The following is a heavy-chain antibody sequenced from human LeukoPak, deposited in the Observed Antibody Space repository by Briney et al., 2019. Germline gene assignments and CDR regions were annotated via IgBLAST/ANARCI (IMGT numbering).Heavy chain of an antibody. Sequence: SETLSLTCTVSGGSISTYYWSWIRQPPGKGLEWIGRIYTSGSTNFNPSLKSRVTMSIDTSENQFSLKLNSVTAADTAVYYCVRDPLHYCTNGVCYVFDIWGQGTMVTVSS. CDR3: VRDPLHYCTNGVCYVFDI. CDR2: IYTSGST. V-gene: IGHV4-4*07. D-gene: IGHD2-8*01. CDR1: GGSISTYY. J-gene: IGHJ3*02.